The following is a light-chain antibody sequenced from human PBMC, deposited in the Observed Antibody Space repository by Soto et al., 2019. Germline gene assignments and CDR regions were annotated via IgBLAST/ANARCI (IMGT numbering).Light chain of an antibody. CDR3: QLYGSSPELT. J-gene: IGKJ4*01. CDR2: DSS. Sequence: ESVLTQSPGTLSLSPGDRAALSCRTTQILNGGSLAWYQVKPGQAPRLLMYDSSIRAAGVPNRFSGSGSGTDFTLTISRLETEDFAVYYCQLYGSSPELTFGGGTKVDIK. CDR1: QILNGGS. V-gene: IGKV3-20*01.